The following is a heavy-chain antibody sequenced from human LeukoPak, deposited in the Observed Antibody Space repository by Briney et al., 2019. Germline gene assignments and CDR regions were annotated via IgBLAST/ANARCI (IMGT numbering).Heavy chain of an antibody. CDR3: ARDTPYDEAAATDY. D-gene: IGHD6-13*01. V-gene: IGHV1-18*01. J-gene: IGHJ4*02. CDR2: ISAYNGNT. CDR1: GYTFTSYG. Sequence: ASVKVSCKASGYTFTSYGISWVRQAPGQGLEWMGWISAYNGNTNYAQKLQGRVTMTTDTSTSTAYMELRSLRSDDTAVYYCARDTPYDEAAATDYWGQGTLVTVSS.